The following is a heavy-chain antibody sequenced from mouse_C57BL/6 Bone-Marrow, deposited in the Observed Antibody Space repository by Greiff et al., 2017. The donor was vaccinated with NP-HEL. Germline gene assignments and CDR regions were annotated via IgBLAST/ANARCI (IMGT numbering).Heavy chain of an antibody. CDR3: ARNLLKAMDD. CDR1: GYTFTSYW. V-gene: IGHV1-64*01. J-gene: IGHJ4*01. Sequence: QVQLQQPGAELVKPGASVKLSCKASGYTFTSYWMHWVKQRPGQGLEWIGMITPNSGSTNYNEKFKRKATLTVDKSSSPAYMQLSSLTSEDSAVYYCARNLLKAMDDWGQGTSVTVSS. D-gene: IGHD1-1*01. CDR2: ITPNSGST.